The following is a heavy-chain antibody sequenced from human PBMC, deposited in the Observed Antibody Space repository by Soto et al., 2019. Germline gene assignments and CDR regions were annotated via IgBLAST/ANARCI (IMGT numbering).Heavy chain of an antibody. V-gene: IGHV5-10-1*01. CDR3: ARHARRKYNWNPQYYFDY. D-gene: IGHD1-20*01. CDR1: GYSFTSYW. J-gene: IGHJ4*02. CDR2: IDPSDSYT. Sequence: GESLKISCKGSGYSFTSYWISCVRQMPGKGLEWMGRIDPSDSYTNYSPSFQGHVTISADKSISTAYLQWSSLKASDTAMYYCARHARRKYNWNPQYYFDYWGQGTLVTVSS.